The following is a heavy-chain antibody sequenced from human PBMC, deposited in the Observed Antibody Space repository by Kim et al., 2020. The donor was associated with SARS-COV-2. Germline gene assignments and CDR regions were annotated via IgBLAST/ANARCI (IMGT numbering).Heavy chain of an antibody. CDR1: GGSFSGYY. CDR3: ARSYYYGSGSYYIPFDP. CDR2: INHSGST. D-gene: IGHD3-10*01. J-gene: IGHJ5*01. Sequence: SETLSLTCAVYGGSFSGYYWSWIRQPPGKGLEWIGEINHSGSTNYNPSLKSRVTISVDTSKNQFSLKLSSVTAADTAVYYCARSYYYGSGSYYIPFDPWGQGTLVTVSS. V-gene: IGHV4-34*01.